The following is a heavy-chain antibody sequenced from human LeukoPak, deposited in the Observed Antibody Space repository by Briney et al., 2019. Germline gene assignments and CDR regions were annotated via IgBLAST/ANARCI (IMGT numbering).Heavy chain of an antibody. V-gene: IGHV4-39*07. CDR1: GGSISSSSYY. J-gene: IGHJ4*02. Sequence: SETLSLTCTVSGGSISSSSYYWGWIRQPPGKGLEWIGSIYYSGSTYYNPSLKSRVTISVDTSKNQFSLKLSSVTAADTAVYYCARGYSSSSALFDYWGQGTLVTVSS. CDR2: IYYSGST. CDR3: ARGYSSSSALFDY. D-gene: IGHD6-6*01.